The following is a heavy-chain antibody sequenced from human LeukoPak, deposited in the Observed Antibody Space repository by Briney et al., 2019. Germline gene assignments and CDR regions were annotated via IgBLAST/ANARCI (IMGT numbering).Heavy chain of an antibody. D-gene: IGHD5-18*01. CDR1: GGSISSDY. CDR3: ARGPSSGYSYG. J-gene: IGHJ4*02. Sequence: KPSETLSLTCTVSGGSISSDYWSWIRQSPGKGLEWIGYIYYSGNTNYNPSLKSRVTISVDTSKNQFSLNLSSVTAADTAVYYCARGPSSGYSYGWGQGTLVTVSS. CDR2: IYYSGNT. V-gene: IGHV4-59*01.